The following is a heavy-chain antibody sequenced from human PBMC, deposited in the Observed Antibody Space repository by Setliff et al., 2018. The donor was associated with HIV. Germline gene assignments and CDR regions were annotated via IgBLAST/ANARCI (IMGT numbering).Heavy chain of an antibody. D-gene: IGHD2-15*01. Sequence: PSETLSLTCTVSGDSISNGSYYWTWIRQSAGKGLEWIGHIYSTDTTNYNPSLENRVTISVDTSKNQFSLKLRSVTAADTAVYYCARGRHCMDGRCYPHYYYYYHYMDVWAKGTTVTVSS. CDR1: GDSISNGSYY. V-gene: IGHV4-61*09. J-gene: IGHJ6*03. CDR3: ARGRHCMDGRCYPHYYYYYHYMDV. CDR2: IYSTDTT.